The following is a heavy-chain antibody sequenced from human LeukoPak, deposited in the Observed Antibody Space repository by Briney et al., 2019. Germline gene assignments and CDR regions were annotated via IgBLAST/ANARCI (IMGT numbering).Heavy chain of an antibody. V-gene: IGHV4-61*02. CDR1: GGSISSGSYY. Sequence: SETLSLTCTVSGGSISSGSYYWSWIRQPAGKGLEWIGRIYTSGSTNYNPSLKSRVTISVDTSKNQFSLKLNSVTAADTAVYYCARGVRGGSFLYYWGQGTLVTVSS. D-gene: IGHD1-26*01. CDR2: IYTSGST. J-gene: IGHJ4*02. CDR3: ARGVRGGSFLYY.